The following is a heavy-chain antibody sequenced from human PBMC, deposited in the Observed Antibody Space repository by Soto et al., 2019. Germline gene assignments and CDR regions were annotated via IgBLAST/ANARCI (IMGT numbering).Heavy chain of an antibody. CDR3: ATRQGGSYNWFDP. D-gene: IGHD2-15*01. CDR1: GGSIWRSSYS. V-gene: IGHV4-39*01. Sequence: PSEPLSLTCTVSGGSIWRSSYSWPWIRQPTGKGLESIGTLYYSGNTYYNPSLKSRVTISVDTSKNQSSLKLSSVTAADSAVYYGATRQGGSYNWFDPWGQGTPVTVSS. J-gene: IGHJ5*02. CDR2: LYYSGNT.